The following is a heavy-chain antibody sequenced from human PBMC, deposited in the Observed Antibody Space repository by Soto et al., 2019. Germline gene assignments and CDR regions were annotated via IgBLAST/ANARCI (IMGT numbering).Heavy chain of an antibody. D-gene: IGHD6-13*01. CDR2: ISYSGST. CDR3: ARVRAYSRSYGDS. V-gene: IGHV4-61*08. Sequence: QVQLQESGPGLVKPSETLSLTCTVSGDSVGTFGSYWSWIRQPPGKGLEWIGYISYSGSTAYIPSLKSRVTILVDTSKNQLSLILSSVTAADTAFYYCARVRAYSRSYGDSWGQGTLVTVSS. CDR1: GDSVGTFGSY. J-gene: IGHJ4*02.